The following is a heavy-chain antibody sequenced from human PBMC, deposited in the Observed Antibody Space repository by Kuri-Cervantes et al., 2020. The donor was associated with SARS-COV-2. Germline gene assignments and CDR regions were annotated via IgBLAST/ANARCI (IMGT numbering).Heavy chain of an antibody. V-gene: IGHV4-59*12. J-gene: IGHJ6*03. D-gene: IGHD3-3*01. CDR2: IYYSGST. Sequence: GSLRLSCTVSGGSISSYYWSWIRQPPGKGLEWIGYIYYSGSTNYNPSLKSRVTISVDTSKNQFSLKLSSVTAADTAVYYCAREGSYYDFWSGYSYYYYYYMDVWGKGTTVTVSS. CDR3: AREGSYYDFWSGYSYYYYYYMDV. CDR1: GGSISSYY.